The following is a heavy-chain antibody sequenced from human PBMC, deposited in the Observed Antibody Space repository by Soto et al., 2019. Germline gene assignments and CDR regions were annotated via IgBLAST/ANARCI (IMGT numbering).Heavy chain of an antibody. CDR2: VIPRLGIT. CDR1: GGTFSSYT. V-gene: IGHV1-69*02. CDR3: ARGGVGAAGGMAV. Sequence: QVQLVQSGAEVKKPGSSVKVSCKASGGTFSSYTITWVRQAAGHGLEWMGRVIPRLGITNYAHKFQGSVTINADRSKSTAHRELSSLRSDGTAGKSCARGGVGAAGGMAVLGRGTTVSVSS. D-gene: IGHD3-3*01. J-gene: IGHJ6*02.